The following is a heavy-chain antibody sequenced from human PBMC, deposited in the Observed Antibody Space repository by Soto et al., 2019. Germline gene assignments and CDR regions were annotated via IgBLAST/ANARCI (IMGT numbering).Heavy chain of an antibody. D-gene: IGHD6-13*01. CDR1: GGSFSGYY. J-gene: IGHJ6*02. Sequence: SETLSLTCAVYGGSFSGYYWSWIRQPPGKGLEWIGEINHSGSTNYNPSLKSRVTISVDTPKNQFSLKLSSVTAADTAVYYCARCKQLVRHHYYYYGMDVWGQGTTVTVSS. V-gene: IGHV4-34*01. CDR2: INHSGST. CDR3: ARCKQLVRHHYYYYGMDV.